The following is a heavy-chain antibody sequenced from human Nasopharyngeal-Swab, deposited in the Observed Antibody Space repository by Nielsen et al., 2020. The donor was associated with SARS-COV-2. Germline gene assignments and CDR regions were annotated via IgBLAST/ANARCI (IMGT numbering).Heavy chain of an antibody. CDR1: GFTFSSFD. CDR3: ASPPLDSSGYYYGFHY. V-gene: IGHV3-30-3*01. J-gene: IGHJ4*02. D-gene: IGHD3-22*01. CDR2: ISYDGSNK. Sequence: GEFLKIFCAASGFTFSSFDMYWVRQGPGKGLEWVAVISYDGSNKYFADSVKGRFTISRDNSKNTLYLQMNSLRAEDTAVYYCASPPLDSSGYYYGFHYWGRGTLVTVSS.